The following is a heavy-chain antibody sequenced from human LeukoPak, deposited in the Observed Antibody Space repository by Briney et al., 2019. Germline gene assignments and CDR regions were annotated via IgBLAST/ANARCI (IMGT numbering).Heavy chain of an antibody. J-gene: IGHJ4*02. Sequence: GGSLRLSCAASGFTFDDYGMTWVRQAPGKRLEWVSGINWNGGSTGYADSVKGRFTISRDNAKNSLYLQMNSLRAEDTALYYCARVVRGVTTHFDYWGQGTLVTVSS. D-gene: IGHD3-10*01. CDR2: INWNGGST. CDR1: GFTFDDYG. CDR3: ARVVRGVTTHFDY. V-gene: IGHV3-20*04.